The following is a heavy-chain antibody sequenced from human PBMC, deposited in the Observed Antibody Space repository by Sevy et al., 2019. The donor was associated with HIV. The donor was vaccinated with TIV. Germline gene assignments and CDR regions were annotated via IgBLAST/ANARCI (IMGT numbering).Heavy chain of an antibody. CDR2: ISAYNGNT. J-gene: IGHJ4*02. V-gene: IGHV1-18*01. CDR3: ARPGRTSGSYTRYFFDY. D-gene: IGHD6-19*01. Sequence: ALVKVSCKASGYTFNSYGITWVRQAPGQGLEWMGWISAYNGNTNYAQKLQGRVTMTTDTSTSTAYMELRSLRSDDTAVYYCARPGRTSGSYTRYFFDYWGQGTLVTVSS. CDR1: GYTFNSYG.